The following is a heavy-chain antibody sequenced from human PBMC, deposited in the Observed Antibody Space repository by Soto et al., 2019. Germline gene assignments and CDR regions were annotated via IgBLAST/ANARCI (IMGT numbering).Heavy chain of an antibody. D-gene: IGHD2-2*01. V-gene: IGHV1-18*01. CDR3: AREIVVVPAAPDAFDI. CDR1: GYTFTSYG. Sequence: VASVKVSCKASGYTFTSYGISWVRQAPGQGLEWMGWISAYNGNTNYAQKLQGRVTMTTDTSTSTAYMELRSLRSDDTAVYYCAREIVVVPAAPDAFDIWGQGTMVTVSS. CDR2: ISAYNGNT. J-gene: IGHJ3*02.